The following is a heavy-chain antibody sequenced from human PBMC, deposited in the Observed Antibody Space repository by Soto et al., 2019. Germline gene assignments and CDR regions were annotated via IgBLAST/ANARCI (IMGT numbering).Heavy chain of an antibody. CDR1: GDSVSSNTAS. D-gene: IGHD5-12*01. Sequence: SQTLSLTCAISGDSVSSNTASWNWIRRSPSRGLEWLGRTYFRSKWYNDYAVSVKSRIIINPDTSNNQFSLQLNSVTPEDTAVYFCARGDNLGPKTGYAFDPWGQGIMVTVS. CDR3: ARGDNLGPKTGYAFDP. CDR2: TYFRSKWYN. V-gene: IGHV6-1*01. J-gene: IGHJ5*02.